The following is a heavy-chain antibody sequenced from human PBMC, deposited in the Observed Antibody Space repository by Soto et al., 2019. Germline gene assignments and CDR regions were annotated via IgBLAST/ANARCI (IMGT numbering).Heavy chain of an antibody. CDR3: ASSKKNYYDSSGYPFDY. Sequence: SETLSLTCIVSGASISTGGYSWSWIRQPPGKGPEWIGYIYEGGRTYYKPSLKSRASISMDKSRNQFSVRLTSVTAADTAVYYCASSKKNYYDSSGYPFDYWGQGTLVTVSS. J-gene: IGHJ4*02. CDR2: IYEGGRT. V-gene: IGHV4-30-2*01. CDR1: GASISTGGYS. D-gene: IGHD3-22*01.